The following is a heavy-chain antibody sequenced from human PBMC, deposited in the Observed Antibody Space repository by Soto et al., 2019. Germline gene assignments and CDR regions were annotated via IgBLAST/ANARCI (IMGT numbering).Heavy chain of an antibody. CDR1: GGSFSGSI. D-gene: IGHD3-10*01. CDR3: VRRYGGTLAY. V-gene: IGHV4-34*01. CDR2: INHSGSA. Sequence: SECMSLTCAVDGGSFSGSIWTVIRKTPGKGLQWIGQINHSGSASYNPSLKSRVTISVDTSKNQFSLKLSSVTAAYTAVYYCVRRYGGTLAYLVPGILVIVSS. J-gene: IGHJ1*01.